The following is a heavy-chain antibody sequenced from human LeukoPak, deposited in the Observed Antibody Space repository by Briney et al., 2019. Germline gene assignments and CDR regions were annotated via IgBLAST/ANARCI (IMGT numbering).Heavy chain of an antibody. J-gene: IGHJ4*02. D-gene: IGHD6-13*01. CDR2: IYYSGST. CDR1: GGSFSGYY. V-gene: IGHV4-34*01. CDR3: ARVGYSADY. Sequence: SETLSLTCAVYGGSFSGYYWSWIRQPPGKGLEWIASIYYSGSTYYNPSLKSRVTISVDTSKNQFSLKLSSVTAADTAVYYCARVGYSADYWGQGTLVTVSS.